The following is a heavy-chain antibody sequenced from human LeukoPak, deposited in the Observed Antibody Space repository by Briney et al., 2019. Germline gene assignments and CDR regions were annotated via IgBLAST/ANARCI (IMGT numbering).Heavy chain of an antibody. V-gene: IGHV4-31*03. D-gene: IGHD3-16*01. CDR2: IYYSGTT. CDR1: GGPISSGGYY. CDR3: ARGISFGPTYYFDY. J-gene: IGHJ4*02. Sequence: SETLSLTCTVSGGPISSGGYYWSWIRQHPGEGLEWIGYIYYSGTTYYNPSPKSRLTMSVDTSENHSSLKLDAVTAADTAVYFCARGISFGPTYYFDYWGQGALVTVSS.